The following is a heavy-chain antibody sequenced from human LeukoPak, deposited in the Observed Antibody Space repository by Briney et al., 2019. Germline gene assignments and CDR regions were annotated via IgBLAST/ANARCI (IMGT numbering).Heavy chain of an antibody. CDR2: VYYTGST. J-gene: IGHJ5*02. Sequence: SETLSLTCTVSGGSVSGYYWSWIRQPPGKGLEWIGYVYYTGSTNYNPSLKSRVTMSIDTSKNQFSLKLSSVTAADTAVYYCARGGCSSTSCYTGWFDPWGQGTLVTVSS. D-gene: IGHD2-2*01. CDR1: GGSVSGYY. CDR3: ARGGCSSTSCYTGWFDP. V-gene: IGHV4-59*08.